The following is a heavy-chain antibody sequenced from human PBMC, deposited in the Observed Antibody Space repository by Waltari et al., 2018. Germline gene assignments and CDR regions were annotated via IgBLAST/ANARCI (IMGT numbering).Heavy chain of an antibody. D-gene: IGHD2-2*01. CDR3: AREVVVPAAKTDWFDP. Sequence: EVQLVETGGGLIQPGGSLRLSCAASGFTVSSNYMSWVRHAPGKGLEWVSVIYSGGSTYYADSVKGRFTISRDNSKNTLYLQMNSLRAEDTAVYYCAREVVVPAAKTDWFDPWGQGTLVTVSS. CDR2: IYSGGST. V-gene: IGHV3-53*02. CDR1: GFTVSSNY. J-gene: IGHJ5*02.